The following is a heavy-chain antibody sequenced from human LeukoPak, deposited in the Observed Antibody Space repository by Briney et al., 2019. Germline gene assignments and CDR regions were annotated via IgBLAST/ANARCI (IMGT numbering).Heavy chain of an antibody. D-gene: IGHD3-10*01. CDR1: GYTFTGYY. V-gene: IGHV1-18*04. CDR2: ISAYNGNT. CDR3: ARGVLLWFGELVPPTY. Sequence: ASVKVSCKASGYTFTGYYMHWVRQAPGQGLEWMGWISAYNGNTNYAQKLQGRVTMTTDTSTSTAYMELRSLRSDDTAVYYCARGVLLWFGELVPPTYWGQGTLVTVSS. J-gene: IGHJ4*02.